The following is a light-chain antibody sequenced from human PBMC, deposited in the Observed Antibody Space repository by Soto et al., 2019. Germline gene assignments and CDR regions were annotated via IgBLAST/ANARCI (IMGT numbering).Light chain of an antibody. CDR3: QQCYSIRN. J-gene: IGKJ2*02. V-gene: IGKV1-39*01. CDR1: QSISSY. CDR2: AAY. Sequence: DIQMTQSPSSLSASVGDRVTITCRASQSISSYLNWYQQKPGIAPKLLIYAAYSLQSGVPSRFSGSGAGTDFTLTISRLHPEDFATYYCQQCYSIRNFGKVTKLE.